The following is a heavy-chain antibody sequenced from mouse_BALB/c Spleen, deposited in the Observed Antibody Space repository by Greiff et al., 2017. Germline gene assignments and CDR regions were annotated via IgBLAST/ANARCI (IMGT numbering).Heavy chain of an antibody. CDR2: IAPGSGST. J-gene: IGHJ4*01. V-gene: IGHV1S41*01. CDR1: GYTFTSYW. Sequence: DLVKPGASVKLSCKASGYTFTSYWINWIKQRPRQGLEWIGRIAPGSGSTYYNEMFKGKATLTVDTSSSTAYIQLSSLSSEDSAVYFCAREGYYAMDYWGQGTSVTVSS. CDR3: AREGYYAMDY.